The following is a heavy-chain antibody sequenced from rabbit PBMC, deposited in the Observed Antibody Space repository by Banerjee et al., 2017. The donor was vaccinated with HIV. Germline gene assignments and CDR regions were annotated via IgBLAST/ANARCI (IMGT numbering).Heavy chain of an antibody. J-gene: IGHJ4*01. D-gene: IGHD1-1*01. CDR3: ARGISSGYYVYYFDL. CDR2: IDTGDGTT. Sequence: QEQLEESGGDLVKPEGSLILTCKASGFDFSSSTMCLVRPAPGKGLEWIASIDTGDGTTYYASWVNGRFTVSLDNARNTVFLQMTSLTPADTATYFCARGISSGYYVYYFDLWGPGTLVTVS. CDR1: GFDFSSST. V-gene: IGHV1S47*01.